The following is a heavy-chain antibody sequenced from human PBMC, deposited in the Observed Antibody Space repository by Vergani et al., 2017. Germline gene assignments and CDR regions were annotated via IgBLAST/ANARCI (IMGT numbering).Heavy chain of an antibody. V-gene: IGHV3-30-3*01. Sequence: VQLVESGGGLIQPGGSLRLSCAASGFTVSSNYMSWVRQAPGKGLEWVAVISYDGSNKYYADSVKGRFTISRDNSKNTLYLQMNSLRAEDTAVYYCASSGWLNGGWFDPWGQGTLVTVSS. D-gene: IGHD6-19*01. CDR1: GFTVSSNY. J-gene: IGHJ5*02. CDR3: ASSGWLNGGWFDP. CDR2: ISYDGSNK.